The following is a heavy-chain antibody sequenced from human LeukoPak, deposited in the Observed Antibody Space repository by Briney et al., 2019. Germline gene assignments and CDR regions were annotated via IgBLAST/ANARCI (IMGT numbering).Heavy chain of an antibody. V-gene: IGHV1-2*02. CDR1: GYTFTGYY. CDR2: INPNSGGT. CDR3: ARGIYYGSGSPVDY. Sequence: ASVKVSCKASGYTFTGYYMHWVRQAPGQGLEWMGWINPNSGGTNYAQKFQGNITMTSDTSISTAFLELSRLTSDGTAVYYCARGIYYGSGSPVDYWGQGTLVTVSS. J-gene: IGHJ4*02. D-gene: IGHD3-10*01.